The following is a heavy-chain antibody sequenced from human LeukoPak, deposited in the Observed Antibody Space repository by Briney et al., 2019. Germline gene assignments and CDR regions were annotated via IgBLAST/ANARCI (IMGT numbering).Heavy chain of an antibody. CDR1: GFTFSSYA. CDR2: ISYDGSNK. Sequence: GGSLRLSCAASGFTFSSYAMHWVRQAPGEGLEWVAVISYDGSNKYYADSVKGRFTISRDNSKNTLYLQMNSLRAEDTAVYYCARDLLSSGWYGGFDYWGQGTLVTVSS. D-gene: IGHD6-19*01. CDR3: ARDLLSSGWYGGFDY. V-gene: IGHV3-30*01. J-gene: IGHJ4*02.